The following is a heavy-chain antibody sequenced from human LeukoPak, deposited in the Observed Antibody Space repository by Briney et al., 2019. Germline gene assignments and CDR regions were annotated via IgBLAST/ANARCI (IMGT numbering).Heavy chain of an antibody. CDR2: ISSSTSYI. CDR3: ARDLNDAFDI. J-gene: IGHJ3*02. CDR1: GFTFSIYS. Sequence: GGSLRLSCAASGFTFSIYSMNWVRQAPGKGLERVSSISSSTSYIYYADSVKGRFTISRDNARNSLYLQMNSLSAEDTAVYYCARDLNDAFDIWGQGTMVTVSS. V-gene: IGHV3-21*01.